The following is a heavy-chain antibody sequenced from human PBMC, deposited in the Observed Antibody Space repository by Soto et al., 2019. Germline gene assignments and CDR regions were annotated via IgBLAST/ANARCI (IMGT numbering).Heavy chain of an antibody. CDR2: ISGSGGST. D-gene: IGHD3-3*01. CDR1: GFTFSSYA. CDR3: AKVTDYDFWSGHYGMDV. J-gene: IGHJ6*02. Sequence: GGSLRLSCAASGFTFSSYAMSWVRQAPGKGLEWVSAISGSGGSTYYADSVKGRFTISRDNSKNTLYLQMNSLRAEDTAVYYCAKVTDYDFWSGHYGMDVWGQWTTVTVSS. V-gene: IGHV3-23*01.